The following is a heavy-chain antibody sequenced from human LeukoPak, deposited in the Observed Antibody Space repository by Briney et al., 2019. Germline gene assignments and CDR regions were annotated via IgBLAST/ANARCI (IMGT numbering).Heavy chain of an antibody. D-gene: IGHD4-23*01. V-gene: IGHV3-23*01. CDR1: GFTVSSNY. CDR3: AKADSYGGNSQLFDF. J-gene: IGHJ4*02. CDR2: IDGSGAST. Sequence: PGGSLRLSCAASGFTVSSNYMDWVRQAPGKGLEWVSSIDGSGASTYYADSVKGRFTISRDNSKNTLFLQMNSLAVEDTAVYYYAKADSYGGNSQLFDFWGQGTLVTVSS.